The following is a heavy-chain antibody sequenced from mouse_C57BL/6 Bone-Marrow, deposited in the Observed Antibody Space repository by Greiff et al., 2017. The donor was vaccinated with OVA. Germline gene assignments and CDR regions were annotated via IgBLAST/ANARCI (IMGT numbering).Heavy chain of an antibody. D-gene: IGHD2-5*01. J-gene: IGHJ1*03. CDR1: GFTFSSYG. CDR2: ISSGGSYT. CDR3: AREDYSNYWYFDV. Sequence: EVKLMESGGDLVKPGGSLKLSCAASGFTFSSYGMSWVRQTPDKRLEWVATISSGGSYTYYPDSVKGRFTISRDNAKNTLYLQMSRLKSEDTAMYYCAREDYSNYWYFDVWGTGTTVTVSS. V-gene: IGHV5-6*01.